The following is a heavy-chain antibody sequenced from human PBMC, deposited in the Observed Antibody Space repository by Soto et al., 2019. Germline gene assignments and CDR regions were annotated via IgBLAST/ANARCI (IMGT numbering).Heavy chain of an antibody. V-gene: IGHV3-30*18. J-gene: IGHJ5*02. CDR1: GFTFSSYG. CDR2: ISYDGSNK. Sequence: GGSLRLSCAASGFTFSSYGMHWVRQAPGKGLEWVAVISYDGSNKYYADSVKGRFTISRDNSKNTLYLQMNSLRAEDTAVYYCAKVVGPYSRPQNWFDPWGQGTLVTVSS. D-gene: IGHD1-26*01. CDR3: AKVVGPYSRPQNWFDP.